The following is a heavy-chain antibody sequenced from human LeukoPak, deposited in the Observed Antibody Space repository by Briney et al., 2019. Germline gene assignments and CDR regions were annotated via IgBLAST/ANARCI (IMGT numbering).Heavy chain of an antibody. CDR3: AKDPYGTRYFSD. V-gene: IGHV3-23*01. CDR1: GFTFSSHA. Sequence: GGSLRLSCAASGFTFSSHALSWVRQAPGKGLEWVSSLSGSGYNTYYADSLKGRFTISRDNSKNTVYLQTNSLRAEHTAVYCGAKDPYGTRYFSDWGQGTLVSVSA. D-gene: IGHD2-2*01. J-gene: IGHJ4*02. CDR2: LSGSGYNT.